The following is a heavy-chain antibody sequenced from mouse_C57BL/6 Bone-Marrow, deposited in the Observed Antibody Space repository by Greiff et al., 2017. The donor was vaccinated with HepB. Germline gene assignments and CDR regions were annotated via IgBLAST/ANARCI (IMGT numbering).Heavy chain of an antibody. Sequence: DVKLQESGPGMVKPSQSLSLTCTVTGYSITSGYDWHWIRHFPGNKLEWMGYISYSGRTNHNPSLKSPISITQDTSKNHFFLTLNSVTTEDTATYYCASSGYVGDDAMDYWGQGTSVTVSS. CDR2: ISYSGRT. V-gene: IGHV3-1*01. J-gene: IGHJ4*01. D-gene: IGHD3-2*02. CDR3: ASSGYVGDDAMDY. CDR1: GYSITSGYD.